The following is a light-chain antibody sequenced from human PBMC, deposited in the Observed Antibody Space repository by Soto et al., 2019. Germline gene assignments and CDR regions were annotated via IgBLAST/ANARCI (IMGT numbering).Light chain of an antibody. J-gene: IGKJ1*01. CDR3: QQYGSSPRA. CDR2: GAS. V-gene: IGKV3-20*01. Sequence: EIVMTQSPATLSVSPGERATLSCRASQSVSSNLAWYQQKPGQAPRLLIYGASSRATGIPDRFSGSGSGTDFTLTISRLEPEDFAVYYCQQYGSSPRAFGQGTNEDIK. CDR1: QSVSSN.